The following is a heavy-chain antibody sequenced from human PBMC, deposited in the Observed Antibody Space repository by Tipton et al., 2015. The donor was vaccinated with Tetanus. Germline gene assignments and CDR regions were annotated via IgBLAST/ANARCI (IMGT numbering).Heavy chain of an antibody. J-gene: IGHJ3*02. CDR1: GGSFSNYY. V-gene: IGHV4-34*01. CDR2: VHPSGST. D-gene: IGHD6-19*01. CDR3: ARIGWLQQNKPAFDI. Sequence: TLSLTCAVYGGSFSNYYWSWIRQPPGKGLEWIGEVHPSGSTSYNPSLESRVTISIDTSKNQFSLKLTSLTAADTAVYYCARIGWLQQNKPAFDIWGQGTVVTVSS.